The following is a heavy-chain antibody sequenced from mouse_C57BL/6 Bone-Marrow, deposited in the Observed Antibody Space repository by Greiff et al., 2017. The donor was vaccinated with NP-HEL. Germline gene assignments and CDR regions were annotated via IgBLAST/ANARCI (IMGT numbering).Heavy chain of an antibody. CDR3: ARGGGYDGYYLNY. J-gene: IGHJ2*01. D-gene: IGHD2-3*01. Sequence: EVQRVESGGGLVKPGGSLKLSCAASGFTFSSYAMSWVRQTPEKRLEWVATISDGGSYTYYPDNVKGRFTISRDNAKNNLYLQMSHLKSEDTAMYYCARGGGYDGYYLNYWGQGTTLTVSS. CDR2: ISDGGSYT. V-gene: IGHV5-4*01. CDR1: GFTFSSYA.